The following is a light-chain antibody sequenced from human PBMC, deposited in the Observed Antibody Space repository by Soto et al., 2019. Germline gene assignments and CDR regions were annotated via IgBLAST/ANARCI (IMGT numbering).Light chain of an antibody. Sequence: EIVMTQSPATLSVSPGERATLSCRASQRVSSNLAWYQQKPGQAPRLLIYGASTRATGIPARFSGSESGTEFTLTISSLQSEDFAVYYCQQYNNWPRTFGQGTRLEIK. CDR1: QRVSSN. J-gene: IGKJ5*01. CDR2: GAS. CDR3: QQYNNWPRT. V-gene: IGKV3-15*01.